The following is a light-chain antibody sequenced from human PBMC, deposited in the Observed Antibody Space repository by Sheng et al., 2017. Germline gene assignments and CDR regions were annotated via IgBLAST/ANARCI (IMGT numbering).Light chain of an antibody. CDR1: QSVVRS. CDR3: QQCNNWPLT. Sequence: EILMTQSPATLSLSPGETATLSCRASQSVVRSVAWYQQKPGQAPRLLIYGASSRATGLPTRFSGSGSGTEFTLTITNLQSEDFAVYYCQQCNNWPLTFGQGTRLEI. CDR2: GAS. V-gene: IGKV3-15*01. J-gene: IGKJ2*01.